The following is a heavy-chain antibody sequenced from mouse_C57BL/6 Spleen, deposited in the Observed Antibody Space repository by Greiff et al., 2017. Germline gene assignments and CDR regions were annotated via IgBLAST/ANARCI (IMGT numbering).Heavy chain of an antibody. D-gene: IGHD1-1*01. Sequence: QVRLQQSGAELARPGASVKLSCKASGYTFTSYGISWVKQRTGQGLEWIGEIYPRSGNTYYNEKFKGKATLTADKSSSTAYMELRSLTSEDSAVYFCARWYYGSFDYWGQGTTLTVSS. J-gene: IGHJ2*01. CDR2: IYPRSGNT. CDR1: GYTFTSYG. CDR3: ARWYYGSFDY. V-gene: IGHV1-81*01.